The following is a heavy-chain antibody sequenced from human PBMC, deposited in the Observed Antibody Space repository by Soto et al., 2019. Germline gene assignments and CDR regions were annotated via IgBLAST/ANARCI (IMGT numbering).Heavy chain of an antibody. CDR2: INAGNGNT. CDR3: ARAVAVPADFDY. D-gene: IGHD6-19*01. Sequence: QVQLVQSGAEEKKPGASVKVSFKASGYSFTGYDMHWVREAPGQRLEWMGWINAGNGNTKYSQKFQGRVTITRDTSASTAYMELSSLRSEDTAVYYCARAVAVPADFDYWGQGTLVTVSS. V-gene: IGHV1-3*05. CDR1: GYSFTGYD. J-gene: IGHJ4*02.